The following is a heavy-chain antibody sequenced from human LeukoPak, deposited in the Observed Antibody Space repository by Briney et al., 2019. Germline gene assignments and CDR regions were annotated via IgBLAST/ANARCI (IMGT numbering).Heavy chain of an antibody. CDR3: ARAPYCIGGSCRFDY. D-gene: IGHD2-15*01. CDR1: GFTSSSYW. Sequence: PGGSLRLSCAVSGFTSSSYWMSWVRQAPGKGLEWVANIKQDGSEKYYVDSVKGRFTISRDNAKNSLYLQMNSLRAEDTVVYYCARAPYCIGGSCRFDYWGQGTLVTVSS. J-gene: IGHJ4*02. CDR2: IKQDGSEK. V-gene: IGHV3-7*03.